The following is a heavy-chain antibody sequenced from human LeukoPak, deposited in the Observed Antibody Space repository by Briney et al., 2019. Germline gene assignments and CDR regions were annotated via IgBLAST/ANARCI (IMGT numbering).Heavy chain of an antibody. CDR2: IRTKSDGETV. CDR3: ATPALGRRLYYYDY. CDR1: GFTFSSAC. Sequence: GGSLRLSCAASGFTFSSACLSWVRQAPGKGLEWVGRIRTKSDGETVDYAAPVKGRFTISRDDSKNTLFLQMNSLKTEDTAVYYCATPALGRRLYYYDYWGQGTLVTVSS. J-gene: IGHJ4*02. D-gene: IGHD3-16*01. V-gene: IGHV3-15*07.